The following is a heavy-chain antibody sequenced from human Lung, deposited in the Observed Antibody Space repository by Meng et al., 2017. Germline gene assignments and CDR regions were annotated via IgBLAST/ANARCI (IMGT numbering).Heavy chain of an antibody. D-gene: IGHD1-26*01. CDR3: ARFDISSSGRGDY. Sequence: QGSGHGLVKPPGTLSLTCAVSGGAITSSTWWSWVRQTPGKGLEWFGEIFHSGSTNYNPPLESRVTISVDKSKNQFSLKVYSVTAADTATYYCARFDISSSGRGDYWGQGILVTVSS. CDR2: IFHSGST. J-gene: IGHJ4*02. CDR1: GGAITSSTW. V-gene: IGHV4-4*03.